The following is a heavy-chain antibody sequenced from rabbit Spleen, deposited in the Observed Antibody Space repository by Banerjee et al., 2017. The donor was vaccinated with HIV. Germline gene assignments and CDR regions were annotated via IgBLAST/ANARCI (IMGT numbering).Heavy chain of an antibody. CDR3: ARDLVAVIGWNFDF. CDR1: GFSFSSNYY. D-gene: IGHD1-1*01. Sequence: QSLEESGGDLVKPGASLTLTCTASGFSFSSNYYMCWVRQPPGKGLEWIACIYAGSSGYTYYANWAKGRFTISSDNAQSTVDLKMTSLTAADTATYFCARDLVAVIGWNFDFWGPGTLVTVS. V-gene: IGHV1S40*01. J-gene: IGHJ4*01. CDR2: IYAGSSGYT.